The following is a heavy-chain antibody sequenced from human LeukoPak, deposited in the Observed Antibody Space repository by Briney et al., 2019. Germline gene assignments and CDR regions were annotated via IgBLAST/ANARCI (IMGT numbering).Heavy chain of an antibody. CDR3: ARRFEDYYYYGMDV. D-gene: IGHD3-3*01. J-gene: IGHJ6*02. CDR1: GFTFSSYA. Sequence: GGSLRLSCAASGFTFSSYAMHWARQAPGKGLEWVAVISYDGSNKYYADSVKGRFTISRDNSKNTLYLQMNSLRAEDTAVYYCARRFEDYYYYGMDVWGQGTTVTVSS. CDR2: ISYDGSNK. V-gene: IGHV3-30-3*01.